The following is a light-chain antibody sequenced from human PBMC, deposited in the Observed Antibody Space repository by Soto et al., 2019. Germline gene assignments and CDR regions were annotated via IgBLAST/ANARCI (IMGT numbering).Light chain of an antibody. J-gene: IGKJ5*01. V-gene: IGKV1-12*01. CDR1: QSVSDW. CDR3: QQVSNFPIT. CDR2: FAS. Sequence: DLQMTQSPSSVSASVGDRVTITCRASQSVSDWLAWYQQKPGKAPKLLIYFASRLQSGVPSRFSGDRSGTDFPLTINSLQPEDFATYYCQQVSNFPITFGQGTRLEIK.